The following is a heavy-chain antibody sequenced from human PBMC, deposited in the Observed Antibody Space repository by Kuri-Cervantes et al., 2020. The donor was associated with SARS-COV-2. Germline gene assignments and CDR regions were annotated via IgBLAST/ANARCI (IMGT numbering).Heavy chain of an antibody. D-gene: IGHD6-19*01. Sequence: GGSLRLSCAASGFTFSSYGMHWVRQAPGKGLEWVAFIRYDGSNKYYADSVKGRFTISRDNSKNTLYLQMNSLRAEDTAVYYCAKDYSSGWSTGFDFDYWGHGTLVTVSS. J-gene: IGHJ4*01. V-gene: IGHV3-30*02. CDR3: AKDYSSGWSTGFDFDY. CDR2: IRYDGSNK. CDR1: GFTFSSYG.